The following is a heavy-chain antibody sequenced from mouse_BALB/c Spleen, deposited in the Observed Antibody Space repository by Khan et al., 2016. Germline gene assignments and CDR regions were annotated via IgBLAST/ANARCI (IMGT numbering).Heavy chain of an antibody. CDR2: IYPGNVNT. Sequence: QIQLVQSGPELVKPGASVRISCKASGYTFTSYYIHWVKQRPGQGLEWIGWIYPGNVNTKYNEKFKGKATLTADKSSSTAYMQLSSLTSEDSAVYFCARGGLRRGYYFDYWGQGTTLTVSS. D-gene: IGHD2-4*01. J-gene: IGHJ2*01. CDR3: ARGGLRRGYYFDY. CDR1: GYTFTSYY. V-gene: IGHV1S56*01.